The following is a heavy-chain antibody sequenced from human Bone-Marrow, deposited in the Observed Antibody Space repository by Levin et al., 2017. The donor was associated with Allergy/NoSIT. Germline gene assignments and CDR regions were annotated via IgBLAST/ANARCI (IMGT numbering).Heavy chain of an antibody. V-gene: IGHV1-69*06. CDR3: ARDAGWELVTWFDP. CDR2: IIPLFNTV. D-gene: IGHD4-23*01. Sequence: SVKVSCKASGGTFSSSAISWVRQAPGQGLEWLGGIIPLFNTVNYAQKFQGRVTITADKSTGTAYMELNSLRYEDTAVYYCARDAGWELVTWFDPWGQGTLVTVSS. CDR1: GGTFSSSA. J-gene: IGHJ5*02.